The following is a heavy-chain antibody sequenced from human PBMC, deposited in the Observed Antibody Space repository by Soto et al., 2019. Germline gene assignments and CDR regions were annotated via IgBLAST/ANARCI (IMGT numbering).Heavy chain of an antibody. D-gene: IGHD3-9*01. CDR3: AREDFLTPGPFGH. J-gene: IGHJ4*02. CDR2: ILPIFGPP. Sequence: QVQLVQSGPEIKKPGSSVKVSCTASGVTATNYGLSWVRQAPGQGLEWMGGILPIFGPPHYAQKFQDRLTIGVDKSTNTAYMELKSLRLDDSAVYYCAREDFLTPGPFGHWGQGTLVTVSA. V-gene: IGHV1-69*14. CDR1: GVTATNYG.